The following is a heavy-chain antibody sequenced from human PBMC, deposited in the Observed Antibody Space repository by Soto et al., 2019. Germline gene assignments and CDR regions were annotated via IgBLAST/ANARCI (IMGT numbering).Heavy chain of an antibody. CDR2: IKSKTDGGTT. V-gene: IGHV3-15*07. D-gene: IGHD3-10*01. J-gene: IGHJ6*02. Sequence: EVQLVESGGGLVKPGGSLRLSCAASGFTFSNAWMNWVRQAPGKGLEWVGRIKSKTDGGTTDYAAPVKGRFTISRDDSPYLPNLQLNSLKNEDTAVYYLTTDQGWFGELLGYYYYGMDVWGQGTTVTVSS. CDR1: GFTFSNAW. CDR3: TTDQGWFGELLGYYYYGMDV.